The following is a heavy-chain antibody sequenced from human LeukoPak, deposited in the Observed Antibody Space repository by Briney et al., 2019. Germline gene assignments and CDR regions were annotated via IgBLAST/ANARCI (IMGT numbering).Heavy chain of an antibody. CDR1: GYTFTSYG. CDR3: ARLRRGYSYGYGWFDP. J-gene: IGHJ5*02. V-gene: IGHV1-18*01. Sequence: ASVKVSCKASGYTFTSYGISWVRQAPGQGLEWMGWISAYNGNTNYAQKLQGRVTMTTDTSTSTAYMELRSLRSDDTAVYYCARLRRGYSYGYGWFDPWGQGTLVTVSS. D-gene: IGHD5-18*01. CDR2: ISAYNGNT.